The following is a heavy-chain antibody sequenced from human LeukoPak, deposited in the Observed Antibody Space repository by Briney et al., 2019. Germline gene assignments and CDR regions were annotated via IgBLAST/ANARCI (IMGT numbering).Heavy chain of an antibody. V-gene: IGHV4-39*07. CDR1: GGSISSSSYY. J-gene: IGHJ5*02. D-gene: IGHD6-13*01. CDR2: IYYSGST. CDR3: ARSNWYSSSWYVFDP. Sequence: PSETLSLTCTVSGGSISSSSYYWGWIRQPPGKGLEWIGSIYYSGSTYYNPSLKSRVTISVDTSKNQFSLKLSSVTAADTAVYYCARSNWYSSSWYVFDPWGQGTLVTVSS.